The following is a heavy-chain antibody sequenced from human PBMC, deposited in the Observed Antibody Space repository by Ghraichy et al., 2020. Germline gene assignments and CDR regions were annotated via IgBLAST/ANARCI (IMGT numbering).Heavy chain of an antibody. CDR3: ARPTRYSGYDSEGVYFDY. CDR2: IYYSGRT. D-gene: IGHD5-12*01. J-gene: IGHJ4*02. CDR1: GGSISSSSYY. V-gene: IGHV4-39*01. Sequence: TLSLTCTVSGGSISSSSYYWGWIRQPPGKGLELIGSIYYSGRTYYNPSLKSRVTISVDTSKNQFSLKLSSVTAADTAVYYCARPTRYSGYDSEGVYFDYWGQGTLVTVSS.